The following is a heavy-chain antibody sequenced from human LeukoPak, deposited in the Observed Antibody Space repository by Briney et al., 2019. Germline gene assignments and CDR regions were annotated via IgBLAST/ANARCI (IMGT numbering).Heavy chain of an antibody. CDR1: GFTFSSYS. V-gene: IGHV3-48*01. D-gene: IGHD6-13*01. J-gene: IGHJ4*02. CDR3: ARDVSSSRVGSPFDY. Sequence: GGSLRLFCAASGFTFSSYSMNWVRQAPGKGLEWVSYISSSSSTIYYADSVRGRFTISRDNAKNSLYLQMNSLRAEDTAVYYCARDVSSSRVGSPFDYWGQGTLVTVSS. CDR2: ISSSSSTI.